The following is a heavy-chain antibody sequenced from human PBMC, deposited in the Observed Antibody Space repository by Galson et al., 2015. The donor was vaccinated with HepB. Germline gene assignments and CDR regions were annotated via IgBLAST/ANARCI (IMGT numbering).Heavy chain of an antibody. CDR3: TTGGDGHWWELALGY. D-gene: IGHD1-26*01. Sequence: SLRLSCAASGFTFSNAWMNWVRQAPGKGLEWVGRIKSKTDGGTTDYAAPVKGRFTISRDDSKNTLYLQMNSLKTEDTAVYYCTTGGDGHWWELALGYWGQGTLVTVSS. CDR1: GFTFSNAW. J-gene: IGHJ4*02. CDR2: IKSKTDGGTT. V-gene: IGHV3-15*07.